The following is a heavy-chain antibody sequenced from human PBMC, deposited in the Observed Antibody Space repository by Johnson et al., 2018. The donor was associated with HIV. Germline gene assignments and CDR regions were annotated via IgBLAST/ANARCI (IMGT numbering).Heavy chain of an antibody. CDR2: ISYDGSHK. V-gene: IGHV3-33*05. CDR3: AGGTWLIPGAFDI. Sequence: PGRSLRLSCAASGFTFSSYGMHWVRQAPGKGLEWVAVISYDGSHKNYIDSVKGRFTISRDNSKNTLYLQMNSLRAEDTAVYYCAGGTWLIPGAFDIWGQGTMVTVSS. CDR1: GFTFSSYG. D-gene: IGHD6-19*01. J-gene: IGHJ3*02.